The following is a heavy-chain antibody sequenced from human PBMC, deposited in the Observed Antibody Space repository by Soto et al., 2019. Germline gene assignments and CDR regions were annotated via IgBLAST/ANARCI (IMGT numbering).Heavy chain of an antibody. V-gene: IGHV1-69*01. J-gene: IGHJ4*01. CDR3: ATGGYYYECSALAL. CDR1: GDSFSSYA. Sequence: QVQLVQSVAEVKKPGSSVKVSCKASGDSFSSYAISWVRQAPGHGLEWMGRIIPIFGTPNYAERVEGRVTKVADVSSGTADMELCGLSSDDRGVEYGATGGYYYECSALALWGDGSLVTVSS. CDR2: IIPIFGTP. D-gene: IGHD3-22*01.